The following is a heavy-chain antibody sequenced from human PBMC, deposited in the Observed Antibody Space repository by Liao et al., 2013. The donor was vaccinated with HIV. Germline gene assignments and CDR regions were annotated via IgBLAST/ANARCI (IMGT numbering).Heavy chain of an antibody. J-gene: IGHJ4*02. V-gene: IGHV4-34*01. CDR3: ARGSGYSYGARFDY. Sequence: QVQLQQWGAGLLKPSETLSLTCAVYGGSFSGYYWSWIRQPPGKGLEWIGEINHSGSTNYNPSLKSRVTISVDTSKNQFSLKLSSVTAADTAVYYCARGSGYSYGARFDYWGQGALVTVSS. D-gene: IGHD5-18*01. CDR1: GGSFSGYY. CDR2: INHSGST.